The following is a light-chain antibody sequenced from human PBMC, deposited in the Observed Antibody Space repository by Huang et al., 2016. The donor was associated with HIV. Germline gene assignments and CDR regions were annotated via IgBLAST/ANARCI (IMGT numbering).Light chain of an antibody. V-gene: IGKV2-28*01. CDR1: QSLLYKNGYNY. Sequence: DIVMTQSPVSLPVTPGESASISCRSNQSLLYKNGYNYLDWYLQKPGQSPQLLIYLGSHRATGVPDRFSGSESGTDGTDFTLKISTVEADDVGVYYCMEALQTPPNTFGQGTKLEI. J-gene: IGKJ2*01. CDR2: LGS. CDR3: MEALQTPPNT.